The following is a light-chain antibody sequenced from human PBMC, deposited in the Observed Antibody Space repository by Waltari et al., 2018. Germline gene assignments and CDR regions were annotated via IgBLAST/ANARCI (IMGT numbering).Light chain of an antibody. J-gene: IGLJ2*01. CDR2: EVS. CDR3: SSFAGTNNFVV. CDR1: SSDVGGYTY. Sequence: QSALTPPPSASGSPGQSVTISCTGTSSDVGGYTYVSWYQQHQGKAPKPMIYEVSKRPSGVPDLFSGSKSGDTASLTVSGLQAEDEADYYCSSFAGTNNFVVFGGVTKLTV. V-gene: IGLV2-8*01.